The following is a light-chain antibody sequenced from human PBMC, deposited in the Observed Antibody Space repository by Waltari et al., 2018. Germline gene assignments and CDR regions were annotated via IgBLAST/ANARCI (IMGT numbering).Light chain of an antibody. CDR1: QGVSTY. V-gene: IGKV1-8*01. Sequence: AIRMTQSPASLSASTGDRVTISCRASQGVSTYLAWYQQKPGKAPSLLIYGASTLESGVPSKFSGSGDGTDFTLTISCLQSEDFATYYCQQYHTYPWTFGQGTKVEI. CDR2: GAS. CDR3: QQYHTYPWT. J-gene: IGKJ1*01.